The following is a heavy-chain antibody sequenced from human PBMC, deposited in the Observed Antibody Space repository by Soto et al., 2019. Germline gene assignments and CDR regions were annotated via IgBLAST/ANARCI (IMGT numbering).Heavy chain of an antibody. CDR3: ARPGDAITGKHEAFDI. Sequence: GASVKVSCKASGGTFSSYAISWVRQAPGQGLEWMGGIIPIFGTANYAQKFQGRVTITADESTSTAYMELSSLRSEDTAVYYCARPGDAITGKHEAFDIWGQGTMVTVSS. V-gene: IGHV1-69*13. CDR1: GGTFSSYA. CDR2: IIPIFGTA. J-gene: IGHJ3*02. D-gene: IGHD1-20*01.